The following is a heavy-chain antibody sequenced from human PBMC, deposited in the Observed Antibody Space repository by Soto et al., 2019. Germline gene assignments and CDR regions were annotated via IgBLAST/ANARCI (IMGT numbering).Heavy chain of an antibody. Sequence: ASVKVSCKASGYTFTSYAMHWVRQAPGQRLEWMGWINAGNGNTKYSQKFQGRVTITRDTSASTAYMELSSLRSEDTAVYYCAREGYSSSRPYYYYYGMDVWGQATTVTVSS. CDR1: GYTFTSYA. CDR2: INAGNGNT. D-gene: IGHD6-6*01. V-gene: IGHV1-3*01. J-gene: IGHJ6*02. CDR3: AREGYSSSRPYYYYYGMDV.